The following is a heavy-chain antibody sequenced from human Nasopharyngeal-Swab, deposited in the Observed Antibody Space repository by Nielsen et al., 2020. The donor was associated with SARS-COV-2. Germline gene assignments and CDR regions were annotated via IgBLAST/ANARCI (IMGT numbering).Heavy chain of an antibody. D-gene: IGHD3-22*01. CDR2: INHGGST. V-gene: IGHV4-34*01. Sequence: SETLSLTCAVYGGSFSGHYWSWIRQPPGKGLEWIGEINHGGSTNYKPSLKSRVTISIDTSKNQFSLKLSSVTAADTAVYYCARGPLSRQYSSGYDYIPHVFQHWGQGTLVTVSS. CDR1: GGSFSGHY. CDR3: ARGPLSRQYSSGYDYIPHVFQH. J-gene: IGHJ1*01.